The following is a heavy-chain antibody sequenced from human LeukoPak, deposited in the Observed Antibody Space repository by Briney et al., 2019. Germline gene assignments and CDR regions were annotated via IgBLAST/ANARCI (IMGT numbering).Heavy chain of an antibody. V-gene: IGHV2-5*01. D-gene: IGHD4-23*01. CDR2: IYWNDDK. CDR1: GFSLSTSEVG. CDR3: AHITGGGNSGYFQH. J-gene: IGHJ1*01. Sequence: KESGPTLMKPTQTLTLTCTFSGFSLSTSEVGVGWIRQPPGKALEWLALIYWNDDKRYSPSLESRLTITKDTSKNQVVLTMTNMDPVDTATFYCAHITGGGNSGYFQHWGQGTLVIVSP.